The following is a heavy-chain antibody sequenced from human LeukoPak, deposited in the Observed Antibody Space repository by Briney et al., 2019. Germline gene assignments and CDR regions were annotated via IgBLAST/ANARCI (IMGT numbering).Heavy chain of an antibody. CDR2: INPNSGGT. V-gene: IGHV1-2*02. Sequence: ASVKVSCKPSGYTFTGYSMHWVRQAPGQGLEWMGWINPNSGGTNYAQKFQGRVTMTRDTSISTAYMELSRLRSDDTAVYYCARGSSEWLVRMDYWGQGTLVTVSS. CDR1: GYTFTGYS. CDR3: ARGSSEWLVRMDY. J-gene: IGHJ4*02. D-gene: IGHD6-19*01.